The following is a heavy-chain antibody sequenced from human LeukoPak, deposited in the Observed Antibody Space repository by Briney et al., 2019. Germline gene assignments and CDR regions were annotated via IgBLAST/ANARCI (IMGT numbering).Heavy chain of an antibody. V-gene: IGHV4-61*02. CDR2: IYTSGST. J-gene: IGHJ4*02. CDR1: GGSISSGSYY. Sequence: SETLSLTCTVSGGSISSGSYYWSWIRQPAGQGLEWIGRIYTSGSTNYNPSLKSRVTISVDTSKNQFSLKLSSVTAADTAVYYCARVTGYRIEDYFDYWGQGTLVTVSS. CDR3: ARVTGYRIEDYFDY. D-gene: IGHD6-13*01.